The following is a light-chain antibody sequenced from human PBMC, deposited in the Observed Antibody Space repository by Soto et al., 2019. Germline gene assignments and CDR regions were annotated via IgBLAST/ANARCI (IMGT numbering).Light chain of an antibody. CDR2: EVT. Sequence: QSVLTQPASVSGSPGQSITVSCTGTASDIGSYDYVSWYQHHPGKAPKLLIYEVTNRPSGVSNRFSGSKSDYTASLTISGLQAEDAGHYYCASYTGSTTRWVFGGGTTLTVL. V-gene: IGLV2-14*01. J-gene: IGLJ3*02. CDR1: ASDIGSYDY. CDR3: ASYTGSTTRWV.